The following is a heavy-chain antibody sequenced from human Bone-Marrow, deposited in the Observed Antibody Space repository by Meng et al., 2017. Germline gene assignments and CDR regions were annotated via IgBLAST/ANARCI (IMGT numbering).Heavy chain of an antibody. CDR3: ARDDDYGDYFPVWY. J-gene: IGHJ4*02. D-gene: IGHD4-17*01. V-gene: IGHV1-18*01. Sequence: QVKLVQSGAEVKKPGASVKVSCKASGYTFTSYGIIWVRQAPGQGLEWMGWISAYTGDTKYAQNFQGRVTMTTDTSTDTAYMELRSLRSDDTAMYFCARDDDYGDYFPVWYWGQGTLVTVSS. CDR1: GYTFTSYG. CDR2: ISAYTGDT.